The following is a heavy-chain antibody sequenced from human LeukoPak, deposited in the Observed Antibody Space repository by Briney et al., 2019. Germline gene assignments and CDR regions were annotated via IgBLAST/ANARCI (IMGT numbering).Heavy chain of an antibody. CDR2: IWYDGSNK. CDR3: ATHALVAGPWYFDY. V-gene: IGHV3-33*01. Sequence: GRSLRLSCAASGFTFSSYGMHWVRQAPGQGLEWVAVIWYDGSNKYYADSVKGRFTISRDNSKNTLYLQMNSLRAEDTAVYYCATHALVAGPWYFDYWGQGTLVTVSS. J-gene: IGHJ4*02. D-gene: IGHD6-19*01. CDR1: GFTFSSYG.